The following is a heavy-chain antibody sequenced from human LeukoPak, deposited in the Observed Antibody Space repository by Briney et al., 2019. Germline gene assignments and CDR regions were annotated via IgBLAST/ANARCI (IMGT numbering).Heavy chain of an antibody. Sequence: PSETLSLTCTVSGGSISSGPYYWGWIRQPPGKGLEGLGNIYYGENTYYNPSVKSRVTISIDTSKNQFYLKLSSLTAADTAVYYCARRDDSSGYHKIFDYWGPGTLVTVSS. D-gene: IGHD3-22*01. J-gene: IGHJ4*02. CDR3: ARRDDSSGYHKIFDY. CDR2: IYYGENT. CDR1: GGSISSGPYY. V-gene: IGHV4-39*01.